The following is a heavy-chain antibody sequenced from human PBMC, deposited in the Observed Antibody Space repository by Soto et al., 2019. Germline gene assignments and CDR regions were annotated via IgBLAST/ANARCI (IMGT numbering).Heavy chain of an antibody. V-gene: IGHV4-30-2*03. D-gene: IGHD6-19*01. Sequence: PSETLSLTCAVSGGSISSGGYSWSWIRQPPGKGLEWIGYIYHSGSTYYNPSLKSRVTISVDTSKNQFSLKLNSVTAADTAVYYCARRTVNIRTFYSGLKTHCFDYXGQGTLVTVSS. CDR2: IYHSGST. CDR1: GGSISSGGYS. J-gene: IGHJ4*02. CDR3: ARRTVNIRTFYSGLKTHCFDY.